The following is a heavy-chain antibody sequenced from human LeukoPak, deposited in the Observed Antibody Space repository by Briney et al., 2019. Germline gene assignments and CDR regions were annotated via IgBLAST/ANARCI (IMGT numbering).Heavy chain of an antibody. V-gene: IGHV3-11*04. CDR1: GFTFNDHY. CDR3: ARGVRGYSQGSRFAY. J-gene: IGHJ4*02. Sequence: PGGSLRLSSAASGFTFNDHYMSWIRQAPGKGLEWLSYISRSDNTIYYAGSVRGRFTTSRDNAKSSLYLQMNSLRDEDTAVYYCARGVRGYSQGSRFAYWGQGTLVTVSS. CDR2: ISRSDNTI. D-gene: IGHD5-18*01.